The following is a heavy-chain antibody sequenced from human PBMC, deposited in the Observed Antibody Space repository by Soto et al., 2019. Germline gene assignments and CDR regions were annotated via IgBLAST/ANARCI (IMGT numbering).Heavy chain of an antibody. CDR2: INPSGGST. D-gene: IGHD4-17*01. V-gene: IGHV1-46*01. Sequence: ASVKVSCKASGYTFTSYYMHWVRQAPGQGLEWMGIINPSGGSTSYAQKFQGRVTMTRDTSTSIVYMELSSLRSEDTAVYYCARDPFYDYGDYEVLRSNWFDPWGQGTLVTVSS. CDR1: GYTFTSYY. J-gene: IGHJ5*02. CDR3: ARDPFYDYGDYEVLRSNWFDP.